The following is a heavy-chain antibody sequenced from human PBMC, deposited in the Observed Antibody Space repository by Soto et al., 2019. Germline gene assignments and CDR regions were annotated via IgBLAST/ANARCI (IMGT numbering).Heavy chain of an antibody. CDR1: VGSFSGYY. CDR3: ARGPRLRIAVAGTRWFDP. V-gene: IGHV4-34*01. CDR2: INHSGST. Sequence: SETLSLTCAVYVGSFSGYYWSWIRQPPGKGLEWIGEINHSGSTNYNPSLKSRVTISVDTSKNQFSLKLSSVTAADTAVYYCARGPRLRIAVAGTRWFDPWGQGTLVTVSS. J-gene: IGHJ5*02. D-gene: IGHD6-19*01.